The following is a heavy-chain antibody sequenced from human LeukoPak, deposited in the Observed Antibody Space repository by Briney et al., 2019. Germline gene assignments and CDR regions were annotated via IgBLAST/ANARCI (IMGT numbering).Heavy chain of an antibody. CDR1: GFTFSSYA. J-gene: IGHJ4*02. V-gene: IGHV3-23*01. Sequence: PGGSLRLSCAASGFTFSSYAMSWVRQAPGKGLEWVSAISGSGGSTYYADSVKGRFTISRDNSKNTLYLQMNSLRAEDTAVYYCAKDRRGYYGSGSYEPPGDYWGQGTLVTVSS. D-gene: IGHD3-10*01. CDR2: ISGSGGST. CDR3: AKDRRGYYGSGSYEPPGDY.